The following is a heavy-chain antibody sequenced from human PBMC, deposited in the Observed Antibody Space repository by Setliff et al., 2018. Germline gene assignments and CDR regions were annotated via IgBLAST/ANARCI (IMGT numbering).Heavy chain of an antibody. J-gene: IGHJ5*02. CDR3: ARAGYELGQYNWFDP. CDR2: IYVNGGST. D-gene: IGHD2-2*01. Sequence: PSETLSLTCSVSGDSISSGIYHWSWIRQPAGKGLEWIGRIYVNGGSTTYSPSLKSRVTISVDTSKNQFSLNLSSVTAADTAVCYCARAGYELGQYNWFDPWGQGTLVTVSS. V-gene: IGHV4-61*02. CDR1: GDSISSGIYH.